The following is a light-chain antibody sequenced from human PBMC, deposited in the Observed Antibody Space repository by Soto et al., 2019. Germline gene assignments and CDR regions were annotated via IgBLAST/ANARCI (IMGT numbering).Light chain of an antibody. V-gene: IGLV2-14*01. CDR3: SSYTSSSAVV. CDR1: SRDVGGYNY. CDR2: DVS. Sequence: QSALTHPASVSGSPGQSITISCTGTSRDVGGYNYVSWYQQHPGKAPKLMIYDVSNRPSGVSNRFSGSKSGNTASLTISGLQAEDEADYYCSSYTSSSAVVFGGGTKLTVL. J-gene: IGLJ2*01.